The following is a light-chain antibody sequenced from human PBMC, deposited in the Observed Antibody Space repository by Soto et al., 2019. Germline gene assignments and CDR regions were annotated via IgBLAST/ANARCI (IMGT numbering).Light chain of an antibody. J-gene: IGKJ2*01. CDR3: QQYNNWLMYT. CDR1: QSVGSN. Sequence: EIVMTQSPPTLSVSPGERATLSCRASQSVGSNLAWYQQKPGQAPRLLIYAASTRATGIPARFSGSGSGTEFTLTISSLQSEDFAVYYCQQYNNWLMYTFGQGTKLEIK. V-gene: IGKV3-15*01. CDR2: AAS.